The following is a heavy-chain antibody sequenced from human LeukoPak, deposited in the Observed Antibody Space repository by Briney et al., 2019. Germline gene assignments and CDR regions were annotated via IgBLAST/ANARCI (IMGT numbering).Heavy chain of an antibody. J-gene: IGHJ4*02. D-gene: IGHD3-10*01. CDR1: GFTFSSYG. Sequence: GGSLRLSCAASGFTFSSYGMHWVRQAPGKGLEWVAVISYDGSNKYYADSVKGRFTISRDNSKNTLYLQMNSLRAEDTAVYYCARGGTVIFSYWGQGTLVTVSS. CDR3: ARGGTVIFSY. V-gene: IGHV3-30*03. CDR2: ISYDGSNK.